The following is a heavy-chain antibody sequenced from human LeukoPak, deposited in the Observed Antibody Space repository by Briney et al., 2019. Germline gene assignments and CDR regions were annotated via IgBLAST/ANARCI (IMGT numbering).Heavy chain of an antibody. D-gene: IGHD3-22*01. CDR2: IYYSGST. Sequence: SETLSLTCSVSGGSISSNYWSWIRQPAGKGLEWIGRIYYSGSTNCNPSLKSRLTMSVDTSKNQFSLNLNSVTAAGTAVYFCAKSKYYDSSGYYSFEFWGRGTLVTVSS. CDR1: GGSISSNY. J-gene: IGHJ4*02. V-gene: IGHV4-4*07. CDR3: AKSKYYDSSGYYSFEF.